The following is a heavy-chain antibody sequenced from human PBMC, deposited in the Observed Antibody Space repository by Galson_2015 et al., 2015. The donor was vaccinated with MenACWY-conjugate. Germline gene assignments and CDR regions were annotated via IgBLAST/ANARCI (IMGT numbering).Heavy chain of an antibody. CDR2: IYTGGDT. CDR1: GFTVSSDY. Sequence: SLRLSCAASGFTVSSDYMAWVRQSPGKGLEWVSLIYTGGDTYYPGSVTGRFTISRDNSKNTVYLQMHGLRVEDTAVYYCASRREVASSYGYLDLWGQGT. CDR3: ASRREVASSYGYLDL. V-gene: IGHV3-66*01. J-gene: IGHJ4*02. D-gene: IGHD5-18*01.